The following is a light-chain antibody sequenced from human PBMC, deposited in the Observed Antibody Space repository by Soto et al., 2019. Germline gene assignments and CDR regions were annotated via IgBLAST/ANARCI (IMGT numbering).Light chain of an antibody. CDR2: GNS. CDR1: SSNIGAGYD. J-gene: IGLJ3*02. Sequence: QSVLTQPPSVSVAPGQRVTISCTGSSSNIGAGYDVHWYQQLPGTAPKLLIYGNSNRPSGVPDRFSGSKSGTSASLAITGLQAEDEADYYCQSYDSSLRGRVFGGGTKLTVL. CDR3: QSYDSSLRGRV. V-gene: IGLV1-40*01.